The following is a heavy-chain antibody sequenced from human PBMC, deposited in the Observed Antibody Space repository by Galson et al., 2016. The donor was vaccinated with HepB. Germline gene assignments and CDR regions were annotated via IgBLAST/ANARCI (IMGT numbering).Heavy chain of an antibody. V-gene: IGHV4-34*01. CDR2: INQDRTT. J-gene: IGHJ4*02. CDR1: GGSVSGYY. CDR3: ARNSGKTQGD. D-gene: IGHD2-21*01. Sequence: LSLTCAVYGGSVSGYYWSWIRQPPGKGLEWIGEINQDRTTNCNPSLKSRVTISIDTSKNQFSVNLSSVTAADTAVYYCARNSGKTQGDWGQGALVTVSS.